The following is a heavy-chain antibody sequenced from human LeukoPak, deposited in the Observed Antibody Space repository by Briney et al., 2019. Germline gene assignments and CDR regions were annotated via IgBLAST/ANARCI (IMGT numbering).Heavy chain of an antibody. CDR3: ARAPADPSYYYYMDV. CDR1: GGTFSSYA. V-gene: IGHV1-69*01. Sequence: AASVKVSCKASGGTFSSYAISWVRQAPGQGLEWMGGIIPIFGTANYAQKFQGRVTITADESTSTAYMELSSLRSEDTAVYYCARAPADPSYYYYMDVWGKGTTVTVSS. D-gene: IGHD6-19*01. CDR2: IIPIFGTA. J-gene: IGHJ6*03.